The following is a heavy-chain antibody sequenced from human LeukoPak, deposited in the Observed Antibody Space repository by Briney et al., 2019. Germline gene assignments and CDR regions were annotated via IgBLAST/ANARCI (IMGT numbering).Heavy chain of an antibody. V-gene: IGHV4-59*01. D-gene: IGHD3-9*01. CDR2: IYYSGST. CDR3: ARLRPPLVTYYYYGMDV. J-gene: IGHJ6*02. Sequence: SETLSLTRTVSGGSISSYYWSWIRQPPGKGLEWIGYIYYSGSTNYNPSLKSRVTISVDTSKNQFSLKLSSVTAADTAVYCCARLRPPLVTYYYYGMDVWGQGTTVTVSS. CDR1: GGSISSYY.